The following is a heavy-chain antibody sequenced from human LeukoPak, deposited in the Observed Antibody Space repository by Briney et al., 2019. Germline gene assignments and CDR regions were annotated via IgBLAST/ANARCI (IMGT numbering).Heavy chain of an antibody. Sequence: GESLKISCKASGYSFSTHWIGWVRQMPGKGLEWMGLIFPGDSDIRYSPSFQGPLTFSADTSINTAFLRWSSLMPSDTAIYYCARSSVTTTGGAFDYWGQGTLVTVSS. CDR3: ARSSVTTTGGAFDY. V-gene: IGHV5-51*01. CDR1: GYSFSTHW. D-gene: IGHD4-17*01. J-gene: IGHJ4*02. CDR2: IFPGDSDI.